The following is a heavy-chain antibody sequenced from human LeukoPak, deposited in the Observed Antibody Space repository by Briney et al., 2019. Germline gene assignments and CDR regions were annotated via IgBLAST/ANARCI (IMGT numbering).Heavy chain of an antibody. V-gene: IGHV3-23*01. J-gene: IGHJ4*02. CDR3: AKAYSSSPRAYLDS. Sequence: PGGSLRLSCAASGVTLTSYAMSWARQAPGKGLEWVSVISGGGGDTYYADSVKGRFTISRDNSKNTLYLQMNSLRAEDTAIYHCAKAYSSSPRAYLDSWGQGTLVTVSS. CDR1: GVTLTSYA. CDR2: ISGGGGDT. D-gene: IGHD6-6*01.